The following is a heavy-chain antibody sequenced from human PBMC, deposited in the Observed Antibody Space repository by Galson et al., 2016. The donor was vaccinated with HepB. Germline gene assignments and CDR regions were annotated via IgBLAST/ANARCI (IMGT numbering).Heavy chain of an antibody. D-gene: IGHD3-22*01. Sequence: DSLKGRFTISRDNAKNSLFLQTNSLRAEDTAVYYCTRDRLSSGYYPTYFDYWGQGTLVTVSS. J-gene: IGHJ4*02. CDR3: TRDRLSSGYYPTYFDY. V-gene: IGHV3-7*01.